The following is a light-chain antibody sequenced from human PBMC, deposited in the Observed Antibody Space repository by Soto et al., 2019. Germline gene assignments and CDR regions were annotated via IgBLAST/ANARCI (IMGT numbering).Light chain of an antibody. CDR1: QSVTTR. CDR2: GAS. CDR3: QQYGGSSST. V-gene: IGKV3-20*01. J-gene: IGKJ5*01. Sequence: IVLTQSPATLSLSPGERVTLSCRASQSVTTRLAWYQHKPGQAPTLLMSGASNRASGVPVRFSGSGSGTDFTLTITRLEPEDFAMYYCQQYGGSSSTFGLGTRLEIK.